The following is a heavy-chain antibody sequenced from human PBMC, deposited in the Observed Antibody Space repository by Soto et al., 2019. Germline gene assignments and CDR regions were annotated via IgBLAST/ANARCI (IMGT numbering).Heavy chain of an antibody. CDR3: ASAVYYFDY. Sequence: QVQLQQWGAVLLKPSETLSLTCAVYGGSFSGYYWSWIRQPPGKGLEWIGEINHSGSTNYNPTLNSRVTISVDTSKNQFSLKMSYVTAADTAVYYCASAVYYFDYWGQGTLVTVSS. J-gene: IGHJ4*02. CDR2: INHSGST. CDR1: GGSFSGYY. V-gene: IGHV4-34*01. D-gene: IGHD2-8*01.